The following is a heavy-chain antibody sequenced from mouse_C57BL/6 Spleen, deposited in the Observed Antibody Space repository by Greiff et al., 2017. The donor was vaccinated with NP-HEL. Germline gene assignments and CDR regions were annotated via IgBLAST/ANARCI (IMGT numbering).Heavy chain of an antibody. D-gene: IGHD2-5*01. CDR1: GYTFTSYW. J-gene: IGHJ1*02. V-gene: IGHV1-50*01. Sequence: QVQLKQPGAELVKPGASVKLSCKASGYTFTSYWMQWVKQRPGQGLEWIGEIDPSDSYTNYNQKFKSKATLTVDTSSSTAYMQLSSLTSEDSAVYYCARDDSNYRWYFDVWGTGTTVTVSS. CDR2: IDPSDSYT. CDR3: ARDDSNYRWYFDV.